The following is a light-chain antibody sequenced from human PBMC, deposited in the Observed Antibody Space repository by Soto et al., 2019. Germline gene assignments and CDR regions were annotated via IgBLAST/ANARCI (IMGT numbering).Light chain of an antibody. CDR1: QSISSW. CDR3: QHYNSYSEA. J-gene: IGKJ1*01. V-gene: IGKV1-5*03. CDR2: KAS. Sequence: IKMNKSPSILSAKVGDRVTITCRASQSISSWLAWYQQKPGKAPNLLIYKASHLESGVPSRFSGSGSGTEFTLTISSLQPDDFATYYCQHYNSYSEAFGQVT.